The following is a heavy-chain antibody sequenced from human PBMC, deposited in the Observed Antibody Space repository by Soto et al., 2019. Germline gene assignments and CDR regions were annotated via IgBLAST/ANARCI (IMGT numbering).Heavy chain of an antibody. CDR3: ARCETYYDYIWGSYRPGKFDY. Sequence: ASVKVSCKASGYTFTSYGISWVRQAPGQGLEWMGWISAYNGNTNYAQKLQGRVTMTTDTSTSTAYMELRSLRSDDTAVYYCARCETYYDYIWGSYRPGKFDYWGQGTLFTVSS. J-gene: IGHJ4*02. V-gene: IGHV1-18*01. CDR1: GYTFTSYG. CDR2: ISAYNGNT. D-gene: IGHD3-16*02.